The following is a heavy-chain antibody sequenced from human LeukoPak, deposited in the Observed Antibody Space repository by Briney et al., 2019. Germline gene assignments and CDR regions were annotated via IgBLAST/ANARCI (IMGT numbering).Heavy chain of an antibody. CDR3: ARGMELVSTPFDH. CDR2: IYHSGST. Sequence: GSLRLSCAASGFSFSTYNMNWVRQPPGKGLEWIGEIYHSGSTNYNPSLKSRVTISVDKSKNQFSLKLSSVTAADTAVYYCARGMELVSTPFDHWGQGTLVTVSS. D-gene: IGHD5/OR15-5a*01. CDR1: GFSFSTYNM. V-gene: IGHV4-4*02. J-gene: IGHJ4*02.